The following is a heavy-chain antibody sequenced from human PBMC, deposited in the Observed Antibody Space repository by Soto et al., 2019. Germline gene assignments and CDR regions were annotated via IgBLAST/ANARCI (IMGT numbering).Heavy chain of an antibody. D-gene: IGHD3-16*01. CDR3: ARGVGAYVWFIEF. CDR2: IIPVFGTT. J-gene: IGHJ1*01. Sequence: QEHLVQSGPEVKRPGSSVKVSCKDSGGLFSSFAISWVRQAPGQGLEWLGGIIPVFGTTNYAEKFQGRVTITVDESTNTAYMELSSMRSCDRAMYYGARGVGAYVWFIEFWGQGTMVTVSA. CDR1: GGLFSSFA. V-gene: IGHV1-69*01.